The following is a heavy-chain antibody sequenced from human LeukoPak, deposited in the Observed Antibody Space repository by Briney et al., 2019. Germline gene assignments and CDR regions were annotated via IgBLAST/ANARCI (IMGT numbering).Heavy chain of an antibody. D-gene: IGHD2/OR15-2a*01. CDR1: GFIFTKYW. CDR3: TSFYETN. V-gene: IGHV3-74*01. Sequence: GGSLRLSCAASGFIFTKYWVHWVRQAPGKGLVWVSHVNSDGSATSYADSVKGRFTISRDNAKNTVYLHMNSLRVEDTAVYYCTSFYETNWGQGTLVTVSS. CDR2: VNSDGSAT. J-gene: IGHJ4*02.